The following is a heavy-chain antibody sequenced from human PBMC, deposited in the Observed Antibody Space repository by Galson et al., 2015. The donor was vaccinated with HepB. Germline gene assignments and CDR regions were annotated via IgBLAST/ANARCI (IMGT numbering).Heavy chain of an antibody. J-gene: IGHJ5*02. V-gene: IGHV3-7*01. CDR2: IKQDGSES. CDR1: GFTFSSYW. Sequence: SLRLSCATSGFTFSSYWMTWVRQAPGKGLAWVANIKQDGSESYYVDSVKGRFTISRDNAKNSLYLQMNSLVAEDTAVYYCARDKGFSPWGQGTLVTVSS. CDR3: ARDKGFSP. D-gene: IGHD3-3*01.